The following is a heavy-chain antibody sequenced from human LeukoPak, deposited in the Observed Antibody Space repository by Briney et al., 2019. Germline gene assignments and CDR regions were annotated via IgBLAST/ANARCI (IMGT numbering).Heavy chain of an antibody. J-gene: IGHJ4*02. V-gene: IGHV4-34*01. CDR1: GGSISGYY. Sequence: SETLSLTCTVSGGSISGYYWSWIRQPPGKGLEWIGEINHSGSTNYNPSLKSRVTISVDTSKNQFSLKLSSVTAADTAVYYCATRRCSSTSCYRGNHFDYWGQGTLVTVSS. CDR2: INHSGST. D-gene: IGHD2-2*02. CDR3: ATRRCSSTSCYRGNHFDY.